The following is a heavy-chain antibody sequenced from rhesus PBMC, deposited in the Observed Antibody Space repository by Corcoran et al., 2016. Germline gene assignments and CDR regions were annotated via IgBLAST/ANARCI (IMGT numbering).Heavy chain of an antibody. CDR1: GGSFSGYY. J-gene: IGHJ4*01. CDR2: INGNTGST. V-gene: IGHV4-165*01. D-gene: IGHD4-23*01. Sequence: QVHLQESGPGLVKPSETLSLTCAVSGGSFSGYYWGCIRLPPGKGLEWIGYINGNTGSTDYNPSLKSRVTISTDTSKNQFSLELRSVTAADTAVYYCARDRPEYSSYFDYWGQGVLVTVSS. CDR3: ARDRPEYSSYFDY.